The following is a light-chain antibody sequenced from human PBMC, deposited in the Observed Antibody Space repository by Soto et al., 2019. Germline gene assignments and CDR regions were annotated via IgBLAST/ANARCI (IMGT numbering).Light chain of an antibody. CDR3: ATWDDGLHGWG. CDR1: SSNIGSNA. CDR2: NNN. J-gene: IGLJ3*02. V-gene: IGLV1-44*01. Sequence: QSVVTQPPSASGTPGQRVTISCSGRSSNIGSNAVNWYQQFPGMAPKVLIYNNNERPSGVPDRFSGSKSGTSASLAISGLQSEDEADYYCATWDDGLHGWGFGGGTKRTFL.